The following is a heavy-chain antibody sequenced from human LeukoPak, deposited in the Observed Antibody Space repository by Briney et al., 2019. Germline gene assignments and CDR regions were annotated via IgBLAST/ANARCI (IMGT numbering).Heavy chain of an antibody. CDR1: GYTFPSYG. V-gene: IGHV1-8*03. Sequence: GASVKVSCKASGYTFPSYGINWVRQATGQGLEWMGWMNPNSGNTGYAQKFQGRVTITRNTSISTAYMELSSLRSEDTAVYYCARGHSSSYATDYWGQGTLVTVSS. CDR2: MNPNSGNT. D-gene: IGHD6-13*01. CDR3: ARGHSSSYATDY. J-gene: IGHJ4*02.